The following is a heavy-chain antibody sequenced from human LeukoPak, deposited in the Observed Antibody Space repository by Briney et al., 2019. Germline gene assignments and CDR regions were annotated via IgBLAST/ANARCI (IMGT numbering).Heavy chain of an antibody. Sequence: GGSLRLSCAASGFTFRTYSINCVRQAPGKRLEWVSSISSSSRYIYYADSVKGRFTISRDNAKNSLYLQMNSLRAEDTAVFYCARDRWVGSSRETDSWGQGTLVTVSS. V-gene: IGHV3-21*01. J-gene: IGHJ4*02. D-gene: IGHD6-13*01. CDR1: GFTFRTYS. CDR3: ARDRWVGSSRETDS. CDR2: ISSSSRYI.